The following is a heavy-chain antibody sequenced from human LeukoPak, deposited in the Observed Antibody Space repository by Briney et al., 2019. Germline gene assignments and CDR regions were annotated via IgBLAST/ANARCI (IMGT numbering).Heavy chain of an antibody. CDR1: GGSISSYY. V-gene: IGHV4-59*12. D-gene: IGHD3-10*01. J-gene: IGHJ5*02. CDR3: ARDTGQYAPGTPGFTRFDP. CDR2: IYYSGST. Sequence: SETLSLTCTVSGGSISSYYWSWIRQPPGKGLEWIGYIYYSGSTNYKSSLKSRVTISVDTSKNQFSLKLSSVTAADTAVYYCARDTGQYAPGTPGFTRFDPWGQGTLVTVSS.